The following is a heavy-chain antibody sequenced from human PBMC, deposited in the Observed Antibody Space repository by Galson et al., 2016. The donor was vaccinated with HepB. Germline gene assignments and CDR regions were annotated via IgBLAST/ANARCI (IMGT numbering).Heavy chain of an antibody. CDR3: ARPHYTDIKNPFDL. Sequence: SLRLSCAASGFTFSTYGKHWVRQAPGKGLEWVAVIWYDGSEKYYADSVKGRFTISRDNSKNTLYLQINSLRAEDTALYRCARPHYTDIKNPFDLWGQGTMVTVSS. CDR2: IWYDGSEK. D-gene: IGHD3-3*01. J-gene: IGHJ3*01. V-gene: IGHV3-33*08. CDR1: GFTFSTYG.